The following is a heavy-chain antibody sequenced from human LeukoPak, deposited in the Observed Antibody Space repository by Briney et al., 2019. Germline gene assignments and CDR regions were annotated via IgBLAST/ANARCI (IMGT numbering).Heavy chain of an antibody. D-gene: IGHD6-13*01. V-gene: IGHV3-48*04. CDR3: ARGQQLVRGRIGYFDY. CDR1: GFTFSSYA. CDR2: ISSSGSTI. J-gene: IGHJ4*02. Sequence: GGSLRLSCAASGFTFSSYAMSWVRQAPGKGLEWVSYISSSGSTIYYADSVKGRFTISRDNAKNSLYLQMNSLRAEDTAVYYCARGQQLVRGRIGYFDYWGQGTLVTVSS.